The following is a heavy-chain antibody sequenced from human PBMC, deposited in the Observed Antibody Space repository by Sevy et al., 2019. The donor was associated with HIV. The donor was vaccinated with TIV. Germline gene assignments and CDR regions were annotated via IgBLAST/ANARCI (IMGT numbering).Heavy chain of an antibody. J-gene: IGHJ4*02. Sequence: GGSLKLSCAASGFTFSSYSMNWVRQAPGKGLEWVSSISRSSSYIYYADSVKGRFTISRDNAKNSLYLQMNSLRAEDTAVYYCARARVAVAGPFDYWGQGTLVTVSS. CDR1: GFTFSSYS. D-gene: IGHD6-19*01. CDR3: ARARVAVAGPFDY. CDR2: ISRSSSYI. V-gene: IGHV3-21*01.